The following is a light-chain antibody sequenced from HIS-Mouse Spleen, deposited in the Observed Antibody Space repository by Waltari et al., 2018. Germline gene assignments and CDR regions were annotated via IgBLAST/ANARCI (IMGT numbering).Light chain of an antibody. CDR3: AAWDDSLSGYV. CDR2: EVS. CDR1: SSDVGGYNY. J-gene: IGLJ1*01. Sequence: QSALTQPASVSGSPGQSITISCTGTSSDVGGYNYVSWYQQPPGKAPKLMIYEVSHRPSGVSNRFSGSKSGNTASLTISGLRSEDEADYYCAAWDDSLSGYVFGTGTKVTVL. V-gene: IGLV2-14*01.